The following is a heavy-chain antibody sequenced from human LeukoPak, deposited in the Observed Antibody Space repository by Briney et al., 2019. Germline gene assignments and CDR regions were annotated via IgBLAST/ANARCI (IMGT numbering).Heavy chain of an antibody. CDR3: ARATVDYYDSSGYLY. D-gene: IGHD3-22*01. Sequence: SETLSLTCTVSGGSINSYYWGWIRQPPGKGLEWIGNIFYSGMTKYNPSLKSRVTISLDTSKNQFSLKLSSVTAADTAVYYCARATVDYYDSSGYLYWGQGTLVTVSS. J-gene: IGHJ4*02. CDR2: IFYSGMT. CDR1: GGSINSYY. V-gene: IGHV4-59*08.